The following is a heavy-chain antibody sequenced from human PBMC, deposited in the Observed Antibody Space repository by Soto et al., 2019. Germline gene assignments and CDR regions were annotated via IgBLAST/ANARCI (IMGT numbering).Heavy chain of an antibody. CDR1: GGSISSSAW. Sequence: QVQLQESGPGLVKPSGTLSLTCAVSGGSISSSAWWSWVRQPPGKGLEGIGEIHHSGSTNYDPSLKSRITISGDRSKNQSSLELTSVTAADTAVYYCAGRSRTIEWGQGTQVTVPS. CDR3: AGRSRTIE. J-gene: IGHJ4*02. CDR2: IHHSGST. V-gene: IGHV4-4*02. D-gene: IGHD1-7*01.